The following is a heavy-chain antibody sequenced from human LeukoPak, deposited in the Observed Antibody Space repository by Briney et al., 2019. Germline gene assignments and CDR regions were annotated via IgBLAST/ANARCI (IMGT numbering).Heavy chain of an antibody. D-gene: IGHD3-16*01. CDR3: ARAFHPPDFAFGRAPYYFDL. J-gene: IGHJ4*01. CDR2: IYHRGNS. V-gene: IGHV4-4*02. Sequence: SETLSLTCAVSGGSISTAHWWNWVRPSPGKGLEWIGEIYHRGNSNYNPSLKSRVSISGDTSKNQFSLKVTSLTAADTAVYYCARAFHPPDFAFGRAPYYFDLWGQGTLVTVSS. CDR1: GGSISTAHW.